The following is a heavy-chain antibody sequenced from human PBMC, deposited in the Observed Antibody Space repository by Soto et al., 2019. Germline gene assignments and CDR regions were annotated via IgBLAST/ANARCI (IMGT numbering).Heavy chain of an antibody. V-gene: IGHV1-69*01. J-gene: IGHJ6*02. CDR1: GGTFSSYA. CDR3: ARSQGSSTSLEIYYYYYYGMDV. Sequence: QVQLVQSGAEVKKPGSSVKVSCKASGGTFSSYAISWVRQAPGQGLEWMGGIIPIPGTANYAQKFQGRVTLTADESTSTAYMEQSSLRSEDTAVYYCARSQGSSTSLEIYYYYYYGMDVWGQGTTVTVSS. D-gene: IGHD2-2*01. CDR2: IIPIPGTA.